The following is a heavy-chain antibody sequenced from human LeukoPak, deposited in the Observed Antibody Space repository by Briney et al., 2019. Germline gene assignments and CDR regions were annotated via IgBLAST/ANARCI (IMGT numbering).Heavy chain of an antibody. J-gene: IGHJ4*02. CDR2: IYHSGTT. CDR1: GYSITSDYY. CDR3: ARIIELTGHFEY. D-gene: IGHD3-9*01. V-gene: IGHV4-38-2*02. Sequence: PSETLSLTCTVSGYSITSDYYWGCLRQPPGRGRVGIGSIYHSGTTHYNPSLKSRLTISVDTSKNQLSLKLSSVTAADTAVYYCARIIELTGHFEYWGQGTLVTVSS.